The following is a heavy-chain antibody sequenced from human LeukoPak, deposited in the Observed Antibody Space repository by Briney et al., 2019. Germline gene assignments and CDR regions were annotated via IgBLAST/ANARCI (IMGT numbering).Heavy chain of an antibody. V-gene: IGHV3-23*01. CDR1: GFTFSSYA. Sequence: PGGSLRLSCAASGFTFSSYAMSWVRQAPGKGLEWVSAISGSGGSTYYADSVKGRFTISRDNSKNTLYLQMNSLRAGDTAVYYCAKMSGDFWGGYPDYFDYWGQGTLVTVSP. CDR2: ISGSGGST. J-gene: IGHJ4*02. CDR3: AKMSGDFWGGYPDYFDY. D-gene: IGHD3-3*01.